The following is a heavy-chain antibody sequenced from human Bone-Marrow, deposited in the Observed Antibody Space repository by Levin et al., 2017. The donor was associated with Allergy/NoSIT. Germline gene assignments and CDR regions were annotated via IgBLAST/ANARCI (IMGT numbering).Heavy chain of an antibody. V-gene: IGHV1-8*01. Sequence: ASVKVSCKASGYTFTSYDINWVRQATGQGLEWMGWMNPNSGNTGYAQKFQGRVTITRNASISTAYMELSSLTSEDTAVYYWAREREPIWGQGTLVTVSS. CDR1: GYTFTSYD. D-gene: IGHD1-26*01. CDR2: MNPNSGNT. J-gene: IGHJ4*02. CDR3: AREREPI.